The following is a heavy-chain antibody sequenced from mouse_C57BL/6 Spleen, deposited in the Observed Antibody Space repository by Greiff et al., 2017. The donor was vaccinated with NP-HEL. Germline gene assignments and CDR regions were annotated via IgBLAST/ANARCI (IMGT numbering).Heavy chain of an antibody. D-gene: IGHD2-2*01. CDR3: TGGYGGAMDD. CDR2: IDPETGGT. CDR1: GYTFTDYE. J-gene: IGHJ4*01. Sequence: QVQLQQSGAELVRPGASVTLSCKASGYTFTDYEMHWVKQTPVHGLEWIGAIDPETGGTAYNQKFKGKAILTADTSSNTAYMGLRSLTSEDSAGYYCTGGYGGAMDDWGKATSVTASS. V-gene: IGHV1-15*01.